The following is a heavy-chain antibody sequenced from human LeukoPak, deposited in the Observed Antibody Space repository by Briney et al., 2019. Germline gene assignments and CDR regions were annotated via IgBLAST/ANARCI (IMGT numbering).Heavy chain of an antibody. J-gene: IGHJ3*02. D-gene: IGHD3-3*01. CDR2: IHSSGNT. Sequence: SATLSLTCTVSGYSISSGYYWGWIRQPPGKRLEWVASIHSSGNTYYSPTLKSRVTISVDTSKNQFSLNLTSVTAADAAVYYCARDDFWSQGTFDIWGQGTMVTVSS. CDR1: GYSISSGYY. CDR3: ARDDFWSQGTFDI. V-gene: IGHV4-38-2*02.